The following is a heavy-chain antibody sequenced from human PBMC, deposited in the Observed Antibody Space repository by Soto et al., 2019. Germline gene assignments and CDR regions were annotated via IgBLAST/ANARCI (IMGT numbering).Heavy chain of an antibody. CDR3: ARGILRGAPGDYYGMDV. V-gene: IGHV3-30-3*01. CDR2: ISYDGSNK. Sequence: QVQLVESGGGVVQPGRSLRLSCAASGFTFSSYAMHWVRQAPGKGLEWVAVISYDGSNKYYADSVKGRFTISRDNSKNTLYLQMNSLRAEDTAVYYCARGILRGAPGDYYGMDVWGQGTTVTVSS. CDR1: GFTFSSYA. J-gene: IGHJ6*02. D-gene: IGHD1-26*01.